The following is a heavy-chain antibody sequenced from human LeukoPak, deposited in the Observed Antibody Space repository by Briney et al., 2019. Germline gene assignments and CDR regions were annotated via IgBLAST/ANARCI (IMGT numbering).Heavy chain of an antibody. Sequence: ASVKVSCKASGYTFTSYGISWVRQAPGQGLEWMGWISAYNGNTNYAQKLQGRVTMTTDTSTSTAYMELRSLRSDDTAVYYCARVVRGYSYGTIDYWGQGTLVTVSS. CDR3: ARVVRGYSYGTIDY. CDR2: ISAYNGNT. J-gene: IGHJ4*02. D-gene: IGHD5-18*01. V-gene: IGHV1-18*01. CDR1: GYTFTSYG.